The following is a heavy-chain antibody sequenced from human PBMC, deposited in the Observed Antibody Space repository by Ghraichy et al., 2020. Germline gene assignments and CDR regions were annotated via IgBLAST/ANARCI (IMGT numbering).Heavy chain of an antibody. Sequence: SETLSLTCTVSGGSISSGGFYWSWIRQHPGKGLEWIGYIYYSGSTYYNPSLKSRVIMSADTSKNQFSLKLNSVTAADTAVYYCARTAGGKDLDFWGQGTLVTVS. J-gene: IGHJ4*02. V-gene: IGHV4-31*03. D-gene: IGHD6-13*01. CDR1: GGSISSGGFY. CDR3: ARTAGGKDLDF. CDR2: IYYSGST.